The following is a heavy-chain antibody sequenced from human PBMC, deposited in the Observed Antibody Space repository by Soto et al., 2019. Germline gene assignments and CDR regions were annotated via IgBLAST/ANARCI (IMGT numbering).Heavy chain of an antibody. V-gene: IGHV3-7*01. CDR2: IKQDGSEK. J-gene: IGHJ6*03. CDR1: GFTFSSYW. Sequence: GGSLRLSCAASGFTFSSYWMSWVRQAPGKGLEWVANIKQDGSEKYYVDSVKGRFTISRDNAKNSLYLQMNSLRAEDTAVYYCARDIRSSSYYYYYYYMDVWGKGTTVTVSS. CDR3: ARDIRSSSYYYYYYYMDV. D-gene: IGHD6-6*01.